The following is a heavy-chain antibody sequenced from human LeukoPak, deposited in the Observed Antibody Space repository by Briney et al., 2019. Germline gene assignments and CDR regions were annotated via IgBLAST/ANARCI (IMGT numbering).Heavy chain of an antibody. CDR1: GGSFSGYY. CDR3: ARDGPYSSSWYGPQPSNWFDP. CDR2: INHSGST. V-gene: IGHV4-34*01. Sequence: PSETLSLTCAVYGGSFSGYYWSWIRQPPGKGLEWIGEINHSGSTNYNPSLKSRVTMSVDTSKNQFSLKLSSVTAADTAVYYCARDGPYSSSWYGPQPSNWFDPWGQGTLVTVSS. J-gene: IGHJ5*02. D-gene: IGHD6-13*01.